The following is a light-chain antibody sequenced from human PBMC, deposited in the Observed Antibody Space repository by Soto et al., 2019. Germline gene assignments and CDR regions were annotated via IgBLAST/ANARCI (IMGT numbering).Light chain of an antibody. J-gene: IGLJ1*01. CDR3: AAWDDSLNAL. Sequence: QSALTQPPSASGTPGQRITISCSGSSTNIGDNPVNWYQQLPGAAPKLLIYINDPRASGVPVRVSGSRSGTSASLAIRGLQPEDESDYCCAAWDDSLNALFGTGTKVTVL. V-gene: IGLV1-44*01. CDR2: IND. CDR1: STNIGDNP.